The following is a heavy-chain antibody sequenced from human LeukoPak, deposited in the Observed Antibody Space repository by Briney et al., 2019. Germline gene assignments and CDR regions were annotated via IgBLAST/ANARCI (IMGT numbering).Heavy chain of an antibody. V-gene: IGHV3-48*03. CDR3: ARSNYYDSSGHLTQYFQH. D-gene: IGHD3-22*01. CDR1: RFTFSSYE. CDR2: ISSNGSTI. Sequence: GGSLRLSCAASRFTFSSYEMNWVRQAPGKGLEWVSYISSNGSTIYYADSVKGRFTISRDNAKNSLYLQMNSLRAEDTAVYYCARSNYYDSSGHLTQYFQHWGQGTLVTVSS. J-gene: IGHJ1*01.